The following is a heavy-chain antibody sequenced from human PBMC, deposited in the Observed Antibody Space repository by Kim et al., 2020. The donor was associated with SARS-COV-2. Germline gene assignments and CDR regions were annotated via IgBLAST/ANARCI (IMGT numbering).Heavy chain of an antibody. CDR2: IYSGGST. V-gene: IGHV3-53*01. D-gene: IGHD6-13*01. Sequence: GGSLRLSCAASGFTVSSNYMSWVRQAPGKGLEWVSVIYSGGSTYYADSVKGRFTISRDNSKNTLYLQMNSLRAEDTAVYYCAREGPRQQPYYGMDVWGQGTTVTVSS. CDR1: GFTVSSNY. J-gene: IGHJ6*02. CDR3: AREGPRQQPYYGMDV.